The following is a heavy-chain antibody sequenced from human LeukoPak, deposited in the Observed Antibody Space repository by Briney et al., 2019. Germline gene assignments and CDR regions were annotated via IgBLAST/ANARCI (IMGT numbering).Heavy chain of an antibody. CDR1: GFTFSVYE. CDR3: ARLPTGFPNWFDL. V-gene: IGHV4-39*02. CDR2: THYNGNT. Sequence: LRLSCAASGFTFSVYEMNWVRQPPGKGLEWIGNTHYNGNTYYNPSLKSRVTISEDTSKNHFSLYLSSVTAADTAVYYCARLPTGFPNWFDLWGQGTLVTVSS. J-gene: IGHJ5*02.